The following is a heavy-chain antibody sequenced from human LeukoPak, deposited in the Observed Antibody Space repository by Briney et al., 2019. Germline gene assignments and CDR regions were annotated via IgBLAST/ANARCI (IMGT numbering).Heavy chain of an antibody. CDR2: IYTSGSS. CDR1: GGSISSYY. CDR3: ARVAYYGGDCYSLPYYMDV. Sequence: KPSETLSLTCTVSGGSISSYYWSWIRQPAGKGLEWIGRIYTSGSSNYNPSLKSRVTMSVDTSKNQFSLKLSSVTAADTAVYYCARVAYYGGDCYSLPYYMDVWGKGTTVTISS. D-gene: IGHD2-21*02. V-gene: IGHV4-4*07. J-gene: IGHJ6*03.